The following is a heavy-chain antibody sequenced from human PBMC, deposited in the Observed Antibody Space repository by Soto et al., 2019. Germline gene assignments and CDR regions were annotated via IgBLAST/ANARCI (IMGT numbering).Heavy chain of an antibody. CDR1: GFTFSSYW. CDR3: ARVRRGGIAAAGPFDY. Sequence: EVQLVESGGGLVQPGGSLRLSCAASGFTFSSYWMHWVRQAPGKGLVWVSRINSDGSSTSYADSVKGRFTISRDNAKNTLYPQMNSLRAEDTAVYYCARVRRGGIAAAGPFDYWGQGTLVTVSS. J-gene: IGHJ4*02. V-gene: IGHV3-74*01. CDR2: INSDGSST. D-gene: IGHD6-13*01.